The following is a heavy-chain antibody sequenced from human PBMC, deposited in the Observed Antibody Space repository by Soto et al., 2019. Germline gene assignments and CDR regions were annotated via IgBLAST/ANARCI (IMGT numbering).Heavy chain of an antibody. Sequence: GGSLSLSCEASGITFSNYGMHWVRQAPGKGLEWLALIWFDGSNKYYGDSVKGRFTISRDNSNNTLYLQMNSLRAEDTAVYYCARDHFYGSGKKQDYFDYWGQGTLVTVSS. CDR2: IWFDGSNK. V-gene: IGHV3-33*01. D-gene: IGHD3-10*01. CDR3: ARDHFYGSGKKQDYFDY. J-gene: IGHJ4*02. CDR1: GITFSNYG.